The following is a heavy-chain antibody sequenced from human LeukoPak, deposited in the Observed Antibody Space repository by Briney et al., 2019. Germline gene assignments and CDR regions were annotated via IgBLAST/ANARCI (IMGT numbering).Heavy chain of an antibody. D-gene: IGHD6-19*01. Sequence: ASVKVSCKTSGYTFTSYHIDWVRQAPGQGLEWMGWINPNSGGANYAQKFQGRVTMTRDTSNSTAYMELSRLRSDDTAVHYCARKPMSSGWVRDGNWFDPWGQGTLVTVSS. J-gene: IGHJ5*02. CDR2: INPNSGGA. CDR1: GYTFTSYH. CDR3: ARKPMSSGWVRDGNWFDP. V-gene: IGHV1-2*02.